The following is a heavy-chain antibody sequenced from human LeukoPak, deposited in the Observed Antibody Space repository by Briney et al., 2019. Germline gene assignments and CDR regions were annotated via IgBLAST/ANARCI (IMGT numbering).Heavy chain of an antibody. J-gene: IGHJ3*02. D-gene: IGHD3-22*01. CDR2: IYTSGST. CDR3: ARGPNRITMMIGDAFDI. V-gene: IGHV4-4*07. CDR1: GGSISSYY. Sequence: SETLSLTCTVSGGSISSYYWSWIRQPAGKGLEWIGRIYTSGSTSYNPSLKSRVTMSVDTSKNQFSLRLSSVTAADTAVYYCARGPNRITMMIGDAFDIWGQGTMVTISS.